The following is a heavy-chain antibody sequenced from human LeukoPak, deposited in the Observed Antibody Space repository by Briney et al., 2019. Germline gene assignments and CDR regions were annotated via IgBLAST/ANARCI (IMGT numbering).Heavy chain of an antibody. CDR1: GLIFSGFA. Sequence: GGSLRLSCAASGLIFSGFAMSWVRRTPGKGLEWVSGISGSGDNTLYAASVKGRFTISRDNSKNTLYLEMNSLRAEDTAIYYCAKMKGHPLQKYYMDVWGQGSTVTVSS. CDR3: AKMKGHPLQKYYMDV. CDR2: ISGSGDNT. V-gene: IGHV3-23*01. J-gene: IGHJ6*01. D-gene: IGHD2/OR15-2a*01.